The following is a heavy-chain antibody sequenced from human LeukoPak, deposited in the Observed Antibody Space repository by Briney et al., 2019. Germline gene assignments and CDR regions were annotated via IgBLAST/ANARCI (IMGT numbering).Heavy chain of an antibody. Sequence: ASVKVSCKASGYTFTGYYIHWVRQAPGQGLEWMGWINPNSGGTNYAQKLQGRVTMTTDTSTSTAYMELRSLRSDDTAVYYCARGIVGATYLDYWGQGTLVTVSS. CDR3: ARGIVGATYLDY. CDR1: GYTFTGYY. J-gene: IGHJ4*02. D-gene: IGHD1-26*01. CDR2: INPNSGGT. V-gene: IGHV1-2*02.